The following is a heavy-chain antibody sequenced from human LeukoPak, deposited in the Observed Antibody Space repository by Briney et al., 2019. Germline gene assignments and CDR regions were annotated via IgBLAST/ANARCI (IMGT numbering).Heavy chain of an antibody. V-gene: IGHV3-15*07. Sequence: PGGSLRLSCSASGLTVTNAWMNWVRQAPGEGLDWVGRIASKTDGGATDYAAPVKGRFTISRDDSKNTLNLQMNSLKTEDTAVYYCTTGIRGDWGQGTLVTVSS. J-gene: IGHJ4*02. D-gene: IGHD3-10*01. CDR3: TTGIRGD. CDR1: GLTVTNAW. CDR2: IASKTDGGAT.